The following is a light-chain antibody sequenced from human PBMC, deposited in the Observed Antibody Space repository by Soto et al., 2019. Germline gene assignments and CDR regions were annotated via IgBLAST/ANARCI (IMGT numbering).Light chain of an antibody. CDR1: QTIKSY. J-gene: IGKJ2*01. V-gene: IGKV1-39*01. CDR2: GAS. Sequence: DIQMTQSPSSLSASVGDRVTISCRASQTIKSYLNWYQHKPGKAPQLLISGASSLQGGVPSRFSGTASGPEFTLTISSLQPEDLATYYCQQYYTTPYSFGQGTKVDLK. CDR3: QQYYTTPYS.